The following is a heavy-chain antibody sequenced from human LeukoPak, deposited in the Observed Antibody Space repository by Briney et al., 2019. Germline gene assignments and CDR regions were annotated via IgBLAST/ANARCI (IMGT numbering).Heavy chain of an antibody. D-gene: IGHD2-21*02. Sequence: ASVKVSCKASGYTFTSYAMNWVRQAPGQGLEWMGWINTNTGNLTYAQGFTGRFVFSLDTSVSTAYLQISSLKAEDTAVYYCARELYCGGDCYPNYFDYWGQGTLVTVSS. J-gene: IGHJ4*02. CDR1: GYTFTSYA. CDR3: ARELYCGGDCYPNYFDY. V-gene: IGHV7-4-1*02. CDR2: INTNTGNL.